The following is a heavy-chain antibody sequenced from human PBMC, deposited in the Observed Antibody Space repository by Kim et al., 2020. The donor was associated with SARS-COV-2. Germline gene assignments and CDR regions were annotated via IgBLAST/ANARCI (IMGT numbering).Heavy chain of an antibody. Sequence: GGSLRLSCSASGFTFSSYAMHWVRQAPGKGLEYVSAISSNGGSTYYADSVKGRFTISRDNSKNTLYLQMSSLRAEDTAVYYCVKSIVVVPAAMRASMVANDYWGQGTLVTVSS. CDR2: ISSNGGST. D-gene: IGHD2-2*01. CDR3: VKSIVVVPAAMRASMVANDY. V-gene: IGHV3-64D*06. J-gene: IGHJ4*02. CDR1: GFTFSSYA.